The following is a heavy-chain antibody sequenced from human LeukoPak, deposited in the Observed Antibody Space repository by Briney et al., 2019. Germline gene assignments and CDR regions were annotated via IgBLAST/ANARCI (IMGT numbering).Heavy chain of an antibody. Sequence: GGSLRLSCVGSGFMFDTYGMNWVRQATGKGLEWVSYISSRSGYIYYADSVKGRFTISRDNANNSVYLQMSRLKAEDTAVYYCARVRWGDFSPQCDYWGQGTLITVSS. CDR1: GFMFDTYG. CDR2: ISSRSGYI. V-gene: IGHV3-21*05. CDR3: ARVRWGDFSPQCDY. J-gene: IGHJ4*02. D-gene: IGHD2-21*02.